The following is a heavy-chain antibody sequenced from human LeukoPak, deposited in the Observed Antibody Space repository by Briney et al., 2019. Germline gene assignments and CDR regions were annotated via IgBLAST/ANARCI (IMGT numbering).Heavy chain of an antibody. CDR2: IYYSGST. V-gene: IGHV4-30-4*01. CDR3: ARGSGGYSYGSFSY. CDR1: GGAISSGDYY. J-gene: IGHJ4*02. D-gene: IGHD5-18*01. Sequence: PSETLSLTCTVSGGAISSGDYYWSWIRQPPGKGLEWIGHIYYSGSTYHNPSLKSRATISVDTSKNQFSLRLSSVTAADTAVYYCARGSGGYSYGSFSYWGQGTLVTVSS.